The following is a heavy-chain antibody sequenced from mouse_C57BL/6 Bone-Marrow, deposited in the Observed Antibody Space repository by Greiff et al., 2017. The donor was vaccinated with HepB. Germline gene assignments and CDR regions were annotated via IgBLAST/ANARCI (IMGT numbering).Heavy chain of an antibody. CDR1: GFTFSSYA. D-gene: IGHD1-1*02. Sequence: EVNVVESGEGLVKPGGSLKLSCAASGFTFSSYAMSWVRQTPEKRLEWVAYISSGGDYIYYADTVKGRFTISRDNARNTLYLQMSSLKSEDTAMYYCTRGYGLWAMDYWGQGTSVTVSS. J-gene: IGHJ4*01. CDR3: TRGYGLWAMDY. V-gene: IGHV5-9-1*02. CDR2: ISSGGDYI.